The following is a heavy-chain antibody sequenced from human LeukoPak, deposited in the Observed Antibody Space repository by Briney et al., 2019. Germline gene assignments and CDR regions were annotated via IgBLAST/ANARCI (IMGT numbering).Heavy chain of an antibody. J-gene: IGHJ6*04. CDR1: GFTFSSYG. D-gene: IGHD4-17*01. Sequence: PGRSLRLSCAASGFTFSSYGMHWVRQAPGKGLEWVAVIWYDGSNKYYADSVKGRFTISRDNSKNTLYLQMNSLRAEDMAVYYCARDPLRHYGDSYYYYYGMDVWGKGTTVTVSS. V-gene: IGHV3-33*01. CDR3: ARDPLRHYGDSYYYYYGMDV. CDR2: IWYDGSNK.